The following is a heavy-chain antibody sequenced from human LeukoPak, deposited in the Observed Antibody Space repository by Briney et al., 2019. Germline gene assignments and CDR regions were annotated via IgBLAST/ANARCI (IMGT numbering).Heavy chain of an antibody. Sequence: SETLSLTCAVYGGSFSGYYWSWIRPSPGKGLAWIGEINHSGSTNFKPSLKSQITISVDTPRHQFSLMLSAVAAAETAVYYCARGREFITMIVVVSQGGYFDYWGQGTLVTVSS. CDR2: INHSGST. CDR1: GGSFSGYY. D-gene: IGHD3-22*01. J-gene: IGHJ4*02. V-gene: IGHV4-34*01. CDR3: ARGREFITMIVVVSQGGYFDY.